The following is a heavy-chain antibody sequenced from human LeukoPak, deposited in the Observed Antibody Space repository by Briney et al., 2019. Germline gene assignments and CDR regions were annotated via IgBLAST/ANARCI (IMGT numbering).Heavy chain of an antibody. J-gene: IGHJ4*02. CDR3: ARSRSWYEWDY. V-gene: IGHV4-61*02. CDR2: ISSSGST. CDR1: GDSISSGDYY. Sequence: SQALSLTCTVSGDSISSGDYYWSWIRQPAGKGLEWIGRISSSGSTNYNPSLKSRVTISVDKSKNQFSLKLNSVTAADTAVYYCARSRSWYEWDYWGQGTLVTVSS. D-gene: IGHD6-13*01.